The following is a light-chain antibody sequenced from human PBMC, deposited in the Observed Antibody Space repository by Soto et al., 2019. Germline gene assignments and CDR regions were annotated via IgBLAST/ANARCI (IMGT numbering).Light chain of an antibody. Sequence: QSALTQPPSASGSPGQSVTISCTGTISDVGGYNYVSWYQQHPGKAPKLMIYEVSKRPSGVPDRFSGSKSGNTASLTVSGLQAEDEADYYCRSYAGSNKEVFGTGTKVTVL. CDR2: EVS. CDR3: RSYAGSNKEV. CDR1: ISDVGGYNY. V-gene: IGLV2-8*01. J-gene: IGLJ1*01.